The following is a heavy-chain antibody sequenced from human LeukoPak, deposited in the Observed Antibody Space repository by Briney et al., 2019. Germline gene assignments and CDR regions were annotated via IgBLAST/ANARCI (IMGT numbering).Heavy chain of an antibody. Sequence: SETLSLTCAVYGGSFSGYYWSWIRQPPGKGLEWIGEINHSGSTNYNPSLKSRVTISVDTSKNQFSLKLSSVTAADTAVYYCARGLARGYAAAFYYYYYGMDVWGQGTTVTVSS. J-gene: IGHJ6*02. D-gene: IGHD6-25*01. CDR2: INHSGST. CDR1: GGSFSGYY. V-gene: IGHV4-34*01. CDR3: ARGLARGYAAAFYYYYYGMDV.